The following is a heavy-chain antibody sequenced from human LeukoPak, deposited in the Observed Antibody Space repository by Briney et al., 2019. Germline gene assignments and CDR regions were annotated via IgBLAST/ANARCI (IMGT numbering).Heavy chain of an antibody. CDR1: GGSISTSNYY. CDR3: ARVRYYGSGSYAFDI. J-gene: IGHJ3*02. Sequence: PSETLSLTCTVSGGSISTSNYYWGWIRQPPGKGLEWIGNIFYSGSTNYNPSLKSRVTISVDTSKNQFSLKLSSVTAADTAVYYCARVRYYGSGSYAFDIWGQGTMVTVSS. D-gene: IGHD3-10*01. V-gene: IGHV4-39*07. CDR2: IFYSGST.